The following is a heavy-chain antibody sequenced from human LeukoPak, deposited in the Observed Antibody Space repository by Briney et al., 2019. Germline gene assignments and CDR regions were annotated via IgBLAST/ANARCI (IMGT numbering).Heavy chain of an antibody. CDR1: GFTVSSNY. CDR2: IYSGGST. Sequence: PGGSLRLSCAASGFTVSSNYMSWVRQAPGKGLEWVSVIYSGGSTYYADSVKGRFTISRDNSWDTVYLQMNSLRAEDTAVYYCAKAKSGSYSPFDYWGQGALVTVSS. J-gene: IGHJ4*02. V-gene: IGHV3-53*01. CDR3: AKAKSGSYSPFDY. D-gene: IGHD1-26*01.